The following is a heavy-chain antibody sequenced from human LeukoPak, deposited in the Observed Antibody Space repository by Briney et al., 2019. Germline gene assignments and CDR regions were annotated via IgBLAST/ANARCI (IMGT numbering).Heavy chain of an antibody. CDR1: GFTFSNYM. V-gene: IGHV3-74*01. CDR2: IKSDGITI. D-gene: IGHD1-20*01. J-gene: IGHJ4*02. CDR3: LRDLNWSLDQ. Sequence: GSLRLSCAASGFTFSNYMMHWVRQAPGKGLVWVSRIKSDGITITYADSVKGRFTISRDNAKNTLYLQMNSLRAEDTAVYYCLRDLNWSLDQWGQGTLVTVSS.